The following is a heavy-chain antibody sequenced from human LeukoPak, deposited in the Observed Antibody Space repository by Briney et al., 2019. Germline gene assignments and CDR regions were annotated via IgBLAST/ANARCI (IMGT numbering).Heavy chain of an antibody. CDR1: GFTFSNYW. CDR2: ISTDASST. D-gene: IGHD6-13*01. V-gene: IGHV3-74*01. CDR3: TGHHQAYSRTY. J-gene: IGHJ4*02. Sequence: GGSLRLSCAASGFTFSNYWMHWDRQAPGKGLVWVSRISTDASSTTYADSVKGRFTISRDNAKDTLYLQMSSLRAEDTAVYYCTGHHQAYSRTYWGQGTLVTVSS.